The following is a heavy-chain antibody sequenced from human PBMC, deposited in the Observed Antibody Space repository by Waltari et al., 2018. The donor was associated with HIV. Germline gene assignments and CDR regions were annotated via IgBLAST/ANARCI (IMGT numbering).Heavy chain of an antibody. J-gene: IGHJ4*02. CDR2: SHASGRT. Sequence: QVQLQESGPGLVKPSQTLSLTCTVSGGSISGGGYYWSWVRQPAGKGLEWFGRSHASGRTNYNPSPRSRVTSSVDASKNQCSLKLTSVTAADTAVYFCARGPTAMVTFDSWGQGTLVTVSS. V-gene: IGHV4-61*02. CDR1: GGSISGGGYY. CDR3: ARGPTAMVTFDS. D-gene: IGHD5-18*01.